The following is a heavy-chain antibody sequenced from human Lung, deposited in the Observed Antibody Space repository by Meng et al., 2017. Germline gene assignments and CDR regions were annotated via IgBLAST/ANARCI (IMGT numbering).Heavy chain of an antibody. CDR2: IFHSGST. D-gene: IGHD1-26*01. CDR3: ARFDISSSGRGDY. V-gene: IGHV4-4*02. CDR1: GGSITSSTW. Sequence: QVELQESGQGLVKSSGTLSLTCGVSGGSITSSTWLSWVRQTTGKGLEWFGEIFHSGSTNYNPPLESRVTISVDKSKNQFSLKVYSVTAADTATYYCARFDISSSGRGDYWGQGILVTVSS. J-gene: IGHJ4*02.